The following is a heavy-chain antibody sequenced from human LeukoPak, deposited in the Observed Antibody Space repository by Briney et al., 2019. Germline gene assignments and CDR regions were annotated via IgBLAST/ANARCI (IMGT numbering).Heavy chain of an antibody. CDR2: IYYSGST. V-gene: IGHV4-59*01. J-gene: IGHJ6*02. Sequence: PSETLSLTCTVSGGSISSYYWSWIRQPPGKGLEWIGYIYYSGSTNYNPSLKSGVPISVDTSKNQFSLKLSSVTAADSVGYYCAGVGRFCSSTSCAQYYYYGMDVWGQGTTVTVSS. CDR3: AGVGRFCSSTSCAQYYYYGMDV. CDR1: GGSISSYY. D-gene: IGHD2-2*01.